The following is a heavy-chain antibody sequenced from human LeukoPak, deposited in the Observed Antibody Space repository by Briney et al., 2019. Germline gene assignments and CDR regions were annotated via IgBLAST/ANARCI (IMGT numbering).Heavy chain of an antibody. V-gene: IGHV4-59*08. J-gene: IGHJ5*02. Sequence: SETLSLTCTVSGGSISSSYWNWVRQPPGKGLEWIGRISYSGTTKYNPSLKSRITISSATYKIQFSLKLTSVTASDTAVYYCARREVEMRASASGNWLGTWGQGTLVTVSS. CDR1: GGSISSSY. D-gene: IGHD3-10*01. CDR3: ARREVEMRASASGNWLGT. CDR2: ISYSGTT.